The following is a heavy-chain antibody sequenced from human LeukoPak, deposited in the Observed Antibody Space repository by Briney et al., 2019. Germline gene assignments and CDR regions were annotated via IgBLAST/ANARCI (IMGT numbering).Heavy chain of an antibody. J-gene: IGHJ6*02. CDR3: ARDNPLGDYASALYYYYYYGMDV. V-gene: IGHV3-48*04. CDR2: ISSSRSTI. Sequence: PGGSLRLSCAASGFTFSSYSMNWVRQAPGKGLEWVSYISSSRSTIYYADSVKGRFTISRDNAKNSLYPQMNSLRAEDTAVYYCARDNPLGDYASALYYYYYYGMDVWGQGTTVTVSS. D-gene: IGHD4-17*01. CDR1: GFTFSSYS.